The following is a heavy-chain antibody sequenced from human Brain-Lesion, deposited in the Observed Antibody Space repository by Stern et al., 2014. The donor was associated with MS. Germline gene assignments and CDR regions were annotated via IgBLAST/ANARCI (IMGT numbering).Heavy chain of an antibody. J-gene: IGHJ4*02. CDR3: ARDKEDTNMAFRYFDN. Sequence: VQLVESGPGLVKPSQTLSLTCTVSGGSVGSGSYDWSWIRQPAGKGLEWIGRIYPTGSTYYTPSLKSRVSISIDTSKNQFSLKLTSVTAADTAVYYCARDKEDTNMAFRYFDNWGQGTLVTVSS. V-gene: IGHV4-61*02. CDR2: IYPTGST. D-gene: IGHD5-18*01. CDR1: GGSVGSGSYD.